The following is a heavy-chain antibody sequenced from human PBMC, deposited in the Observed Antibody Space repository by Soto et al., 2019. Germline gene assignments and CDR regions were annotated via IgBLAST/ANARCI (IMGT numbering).Heavy chain of an antibody. Sequence: PSETLSLTCTVSGGSISGHYWIWIRQPPGKGLEWIGSIFYSGSTNYNPSLKSRVTISVDKSKNQFSLKLSSVTAADTAVYYCARVGSSGWAPDYWGQGTLVTLSS. D-gene: IGHD6-19*01. CDR2: IFYSGST. CDR3: ARVGSSGWAPDY. CDR1: GGSISGHY. J-gene: IGHJ4*02. V-gene: IGHV4-59*11.